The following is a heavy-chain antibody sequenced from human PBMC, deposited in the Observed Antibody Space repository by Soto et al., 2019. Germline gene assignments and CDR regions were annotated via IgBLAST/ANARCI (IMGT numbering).Heavy chain of an antibody. D-gene: IGHD1-7*01. CDR3: AGYNWNYYFDP. CDR2: IYHSGST. CDR1: GGSVRDGSYY. J-gene: IGHJ5*02. V-gene: IGHV4-61*01. Sequence: PSETLSLTCTVSGGSVRDGSYYWAWLRQPPGKGLEWIGHIYHSGSTIYSPSLKSRVTISIDTSKSQFSLNLNSMTAADTAVYYCAGYNWNYYFDPWGQGTLVTVSS.